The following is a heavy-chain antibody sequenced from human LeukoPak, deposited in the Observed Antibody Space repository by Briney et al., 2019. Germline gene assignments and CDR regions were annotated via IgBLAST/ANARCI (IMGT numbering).Heavy chain of an antibody. Sequence: GASLRLSCAASGFTFSSYAMSWVRQAPGKGLEWVSAISGSGGSTYYADSVKGRFTTSRDNSKNTLYLQMNSLRAEDTAVYYCAKKRQPGYYYYYYGMDVWGQGTTVTVSS. CDR3: AKKRQPGYYYYYYGMDV. D-gene: IGHD1-14*01. CDR2: ISGSGGST. V-gene: IGHV3-23*01. J-gene: IGHJ6*02. CDR1: GFTFSSYA.